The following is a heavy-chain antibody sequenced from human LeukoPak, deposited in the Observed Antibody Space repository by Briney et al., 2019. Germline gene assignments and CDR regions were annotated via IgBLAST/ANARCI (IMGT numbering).Heavy chain of an antibody. J-gene: IGHJ4*02. CDR1: GFTFSSSS. V-gene: IGHV3-23*01. CDR3: AKHRGDGSGWY. Sequence: QTGGSLRLSCAAAGFTFSSSSMSWLRQALGKGLEWVSAISGSGGGTYYADSVKGRFTISRDNSKNTLYLQMNSLRAEDTAVYYCAKHRGDGSGWYWGQGTLVTVSS. CDR2: ISGSGGGT. D-gene: IGHD6-19*01.